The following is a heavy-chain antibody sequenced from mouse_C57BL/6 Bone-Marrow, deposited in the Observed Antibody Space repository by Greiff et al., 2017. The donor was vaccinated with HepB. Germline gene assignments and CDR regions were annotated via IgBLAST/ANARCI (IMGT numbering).Heavy chain of an antibody. CDR3: ARRDYYGLDY. CDR2: ISSGGSYT. CDR1: GFTFSSYG. J-gene: IGHJ4*01. Sequence: DVHLVESGGDLVKPGGSLKLSCAASGFTFSSYGMSWVRQTPDKRLEWVATISSGGSYTYYPDSVKGRFTISRDNAKNTLYLQMSSLKSEDTAMYYCARRDYYGLDYWGQGTSVTVSS. V-gene: IGHV5-6*02.